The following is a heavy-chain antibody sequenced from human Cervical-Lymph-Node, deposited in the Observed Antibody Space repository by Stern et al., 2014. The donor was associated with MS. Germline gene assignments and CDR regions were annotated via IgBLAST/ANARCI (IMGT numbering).Heavy chain of an antibody. CDR1: GYLFTTHY. V-gene: IGHV1-46*01. CDR3: TIPNPAFEY. D-gene: IGHD2-21*01. J-gene: IGHJ4*02. Sequence: VQLVQSGAEVREPGASVTLSCATSGYLFTTHYIHWVRQAPGQGLEWVGLINPDGGGTAYAQRFQGRVTVTRDTSTSTVYMTLSSLKSDDTGVFYCTIPNPAFEYWGQGTPVAVSS. CDR2: INPDGGGT.